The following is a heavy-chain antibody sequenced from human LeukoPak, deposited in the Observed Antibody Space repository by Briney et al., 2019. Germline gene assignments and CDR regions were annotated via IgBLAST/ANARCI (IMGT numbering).Heavy chain of an antibody. J-gene: IGHJ5*02. V-gene: IGHV4-59*01. CDR2: IYYSGST. D-gene: IGHD3-22*01. CDR1: GGSISSYY. Sequence: PSETLSLTCTVSGGSISSYYWSWILQPAGKGLEWIGYIYYSGSTNYNPSLKSRVTISVDTSKNQFSLKLSSVTAADTAVYYCARGNYYDSSGYYYLSWFDPWGQGTLVTVSS. CDR3: ARGNYYDSSGYYYLSWFDP.